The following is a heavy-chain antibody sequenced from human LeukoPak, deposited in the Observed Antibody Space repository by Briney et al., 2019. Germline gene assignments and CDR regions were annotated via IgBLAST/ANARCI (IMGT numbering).Heavy chain of an antibody. CDR3: ARDVVAAAGSFDY. D-gene: IGHD6-13*01. CDR1: GDSINSYY. V-gene: IGHV4-59*12. CDR2: IYYSGST. J-gene: IGHJ4*02. Sequence: SSETLSLTCTVSGDSINSYYWSWIRQPPGKGLEWIGYIYYSGSTKYNPSLKSRVTISVDTSKNQFSLKLSSVTAADTAVYYCARDVVAAAGSFDYWGQGTQVTVSS.